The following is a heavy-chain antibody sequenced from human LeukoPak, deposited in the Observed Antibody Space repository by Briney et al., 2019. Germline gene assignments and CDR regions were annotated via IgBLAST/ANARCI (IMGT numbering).Heavy chain of an antibody. CDR2: IYDSGKI. Sequence: SETLSLTCTVSGGYISSGGYYWSWFRQHPGKGLEWIGNIYDSGKIYYNPSLKRRVTISADTSKNQFSLQLYSVTPEDTAVYYCARDLGTSGWRTFDYWGQGTLVTVSS. CDR1: GGYISSGGYY. CDR3: ARDLGTSGWRTFDY. J-gene: IGHJ4*02. D-gene: IGHD6-19*01. V-gene: IGHV4-31*03.